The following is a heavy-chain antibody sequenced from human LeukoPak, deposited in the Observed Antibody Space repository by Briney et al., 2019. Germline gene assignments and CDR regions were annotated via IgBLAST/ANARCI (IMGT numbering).Heavy chain of an antibody. J-gene: IGHJ4*02. D-gene: IGHD3-10*01. CDR3: ARELGTYYNAFDY. CDR2: IYSSGNT. V-gene: IGHV4-59*01. CDR1: GGSISGYY. Sequence: PSETLSLTCTVSGGSISGYYWNWIRQPPGKGLAWITNIYSSGNTLYNSSLKSRVAISVDTSKNQFSLKLSSVTAADTAVYYCARELGTYYNAFDYWGQGTLVTVSS.